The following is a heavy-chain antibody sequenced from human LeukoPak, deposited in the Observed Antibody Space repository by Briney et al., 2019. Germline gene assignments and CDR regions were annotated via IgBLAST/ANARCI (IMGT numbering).Heavy chain of an antibody. J-gene: IGHJ6*03. D-gene: IGHD5-24*01. CDR1: GGSFSGHY. Sequence: SETLSLTCTVSGGSFSGHYWSWIRQPPGKGLECVGEINHSGNTNYNPSLKSRVTISVDTSKNQFSLKLSSVTAADTAVYYCASRGGYKFRFTDYYYYYMDVWGNGTTVTVSS. V-gene: IGHV4-34*01. CDR3: ASRGGYKFRFTDYYYYYMDV. CDR2: INHSGNT.